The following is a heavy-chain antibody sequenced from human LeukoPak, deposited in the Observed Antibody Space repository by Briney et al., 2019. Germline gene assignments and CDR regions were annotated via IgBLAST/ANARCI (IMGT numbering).Heavy chain of an antibody. CDR3: ARAYQRLGQLSLPDY. Sequence: ASVKVSCKASGYTFTSYAMNWVRQAPGQGLEWMGWINTSTGNPTYAQGFTGRFVFSLDTSVSTAYLQISSLKAENTAVYYCARAYQRLGQLSLPDYWGQGTLVTVPS. J-gene: IGHJ4*02. CDR2: INTSTGNP. D-gene: IGHD3-16*02. V-gene: IGHV7-4-1*02. CDR1: GYTFTSYA.